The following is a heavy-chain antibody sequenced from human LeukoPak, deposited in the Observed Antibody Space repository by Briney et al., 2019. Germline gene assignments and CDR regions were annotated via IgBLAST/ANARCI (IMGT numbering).Heavy chain of an antibody. CDR2: ISPSGDRT. Sequence: PGGSLRLSCAASGFTFSSYAMSWVRQAPGKGLEWVSFISPSGDRTSNADSVEGRLTISRDNTRNTLYLQMNSLRDEDTGVYYCAIMHGYYDGSGFWVQWGQGTLVTVSS. CDR1: GFTFSSYA. J-gene: IGHJ4*02. CDR3: AIMHGYYDGSGFWVQ. D-gene: IGHD3-22*01. V-gene: IGHV3-23*01.